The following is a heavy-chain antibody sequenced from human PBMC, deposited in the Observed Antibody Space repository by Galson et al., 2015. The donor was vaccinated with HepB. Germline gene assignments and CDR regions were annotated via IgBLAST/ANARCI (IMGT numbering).Heavy chain of an antibody. V-gene: IGHV3-53*04. D-gene: IGHD6-19*01. J-gene: IGHJ4*02. Sequence: SLRLSCAASGFTVSSNYMSWVRQAPGKGLEWVSVIYSGGSTYYADSVKGRFTISRHNSKNTLYLQMNSLRAEDTAVYYCARGRDSSGWYYFDYWGQGTLVTVSS. CDR2: IYSGGST. CDR3: ARGRDSSGWYYFDY. CDR1: GFTVSSNY.